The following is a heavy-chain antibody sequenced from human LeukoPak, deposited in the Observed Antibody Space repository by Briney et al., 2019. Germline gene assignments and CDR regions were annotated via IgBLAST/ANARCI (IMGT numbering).Heavy chain of an antibody. CDR3: ARVGSSSVDAFDI. V-gene: IGHV4-59*01. CDR2: IYYSGST. J-gene: IGHJ3*02. Sequence: SETLSLTCTVSGGSISSYYWSWIRQPPGKGLEWIGYIYYSGSTNYNPSLKSRVTISVDTSKNQFSLKLSSVTAADTAVYYCARVGSSSVDAFDIWGQGTMVTVSS. D-gene: IGHD3-22*01. CDR1: GGSISSYY.